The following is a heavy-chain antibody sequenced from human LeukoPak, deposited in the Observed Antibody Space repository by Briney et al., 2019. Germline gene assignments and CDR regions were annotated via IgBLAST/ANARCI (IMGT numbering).Heavy chain of an antibody. V-gene: IGHV3-30*02. CDR2: IRHDGNDK. Sequence: GGSLRLSCVASGFTFTSYGMHWVRQAPGKGLEWVALIRHDGNDKYYAETVKGRFTISRDNSNNTLYLQMNTLRAEDTAVYYCARVQSIQLWGPVDYWGQGTLVTVSS. CDR3: ARVQSIQLWGPVDY. J-gene: IGHJ4*02. D-gene: IGHD5-18*01. CDR1: GFTFTSYG.